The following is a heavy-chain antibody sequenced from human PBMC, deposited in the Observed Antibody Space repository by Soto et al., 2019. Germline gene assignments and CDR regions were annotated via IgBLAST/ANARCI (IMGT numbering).Heavy chain of an antibody. CDR2: IHPSDSDT. CDR1: GDISTIYW. J-gene: IGHJ6*02. CDR3: ATYYNYAMDV. Sequence: AASLKISCKASGDISTIYWIGWVRQMPGKGLEWMGIIHPSDSDTTYSPSFQGRVTISADESISTAYLQWSSLKASNTAMYYCATYYNYAMDVWGQGTTVTVSS. V-gene: IGHV5-51*01.